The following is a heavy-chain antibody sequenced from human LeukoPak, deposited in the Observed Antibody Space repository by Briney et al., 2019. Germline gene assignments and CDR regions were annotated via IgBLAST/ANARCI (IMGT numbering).Heavy chain of an antibody. D-gene: IGHD6-19*01. CDR3: AAGYSSGWLFSY. CDR2: IVVGSGNT. CDR1: GFTFTSSA. V-gene: IGHV1-58*02. J-gene: IGHJ4*02. Sequence: SVKVSCKASGFTFTSSAMQWVRQARGQRLEWIGWIVVGSGNTNYAQKFQERVTITRDMSTSTAYMELNSLRSEDTAVYYCAAGYSSGWLFSYWGQGTLVTVSS.